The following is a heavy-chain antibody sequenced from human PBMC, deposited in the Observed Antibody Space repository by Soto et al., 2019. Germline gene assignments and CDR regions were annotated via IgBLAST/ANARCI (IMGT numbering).Heavy chain of an antibody. D-gene: IGHD5-18*01. CDR1: GFTFSSYS. CDR3: ARSSSDWSYGYLEAQKLYGMDV. Sequence: PGGSLRLSCAASGFTFSSYSMSWVRQAPGKGLEWVSSISSSSSYIYYADSVKGRLTISRDNAKNSLYLQMNSLRAEDTAVYYCARSSSDWSYGYLEAQKLYGMDVWGQGTTVTVSS. V-gene: IGHV3-21*01. J-gene: IGHJ6*02. CDR2: ISSSSSYI.